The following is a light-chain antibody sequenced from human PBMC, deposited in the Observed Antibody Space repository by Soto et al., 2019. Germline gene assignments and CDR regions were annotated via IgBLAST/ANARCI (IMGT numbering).Light chain of an antibody. CDR1: QSISSW. Sequence: DIQMTQSPSTLSAYVGDRITITCRASQSISSWLAWYQQKPGKAPKLLMYKASTLETGVPSRFSGSGSGTEFTLTINSLQPDDFATYFCHQYNSYSGWTFGLGTKVEIK. J-gene: IGKJ1*01. CDR3: HQYNSYSGWT. CDR2: KAS. V-gene: IGKV1-5*03.